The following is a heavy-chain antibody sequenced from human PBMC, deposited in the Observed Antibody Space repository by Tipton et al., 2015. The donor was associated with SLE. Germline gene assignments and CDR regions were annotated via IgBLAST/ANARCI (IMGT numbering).Heavy chain of an antibody. CDR3: ARGRGSGWFHI. D-gene: IGHD6-19*01. CDR1: GFTVSSNY. V-gene: IGHV4-34*01. J-gene: IGHJ3*02. CDR2: INHSGST. Sequence: QLVQSGGGLIQPGGSLRLSCAASGFTVSSNYMSWIRQPPGKGLEWIGEINHSGSTNYNPSLKSRVTISVDTSKNQFSLKLSSVTAADTAVYYCARGRGSGWFHIWGQGTMVTVSS.